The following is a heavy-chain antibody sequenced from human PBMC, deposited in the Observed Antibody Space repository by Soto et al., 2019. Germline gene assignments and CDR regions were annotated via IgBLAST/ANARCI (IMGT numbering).Heavy chain of an antibody. Sequence: SETLSLTCTVSGGSISSSSYYWGWIRQPPGKGLEWIGSIYYSGSTYYNPSLKSRVTISVDTSKNQSSLKLSSVTAADTAVYYCARDYYDSSGYLNEGDAFDFWGQGTMVTVSS. CDR3: ARDYYDSSGYLNEGDAFDF. V-gene: IGHV4-39*07. J-gene: IGHJ3*01. D-gene: IGHD3-22*01. CDR1: GGSISSSSYY. CDR2: IYYSGST.